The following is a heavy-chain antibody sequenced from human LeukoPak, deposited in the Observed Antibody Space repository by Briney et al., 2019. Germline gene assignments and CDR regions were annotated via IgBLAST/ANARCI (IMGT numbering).Heavy chain of an antibody. CDR1: GDSISTSSYY. V-gene: IGHV4-39*07. CDR3: ARGDILTGYSY. CDR2: INHRGST. D-gene: IGHD3-9*01. J-gene: IGHJ4*02. Sequence: PSETLSLTCTVSGDSISTSSYYWGWIRQPPGKGLEWIGEINHRGSTKYNPSLKSRVTISVVTSKNQFSLNLRSATAADTAVYYCARGDILTGYSYWGQGTLVTVSS.